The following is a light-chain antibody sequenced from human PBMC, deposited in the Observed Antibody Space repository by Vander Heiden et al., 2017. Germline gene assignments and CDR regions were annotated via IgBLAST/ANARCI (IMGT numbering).Light chain of an antibody. V-gene: IGKV1-39*02. CDR1: QNIHNY. J-gene: IGKJ1*01. Sequence: IQMTQSPSSLSASIGDRVTITCRESQNIHNYLNWYQQKPGKAPKLLIYAASSLQSGVPSRFSGSGSGTDFTLTISSLKPEDFAMYYCQQDCSAPRTFGQGTEVEIK. CDR2: AAS. CDR3: QQDCSAPRT.